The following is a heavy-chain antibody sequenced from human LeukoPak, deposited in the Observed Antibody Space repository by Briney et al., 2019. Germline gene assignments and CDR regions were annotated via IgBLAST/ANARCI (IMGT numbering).Heavy chain of an antibody. CDR1: GGTFSSYA. CDR2: IIPIFGTA. D-gene: IGHD5-18*01. Sequence: ASVKVSCKASGGTFSSYAISWVRQAPGQGLEWMGGIIPIFGTANYAQKFQGRVTITADESTSTAYMELSSLRSEDTAVYYCAKHPGYSYGYIPYFDYWGQGTLVTVSS. V-gene: IGHV1-69*13. J-gene: IGHJ4*02. CDR3: AKHPGYSYGYIPYFDY.